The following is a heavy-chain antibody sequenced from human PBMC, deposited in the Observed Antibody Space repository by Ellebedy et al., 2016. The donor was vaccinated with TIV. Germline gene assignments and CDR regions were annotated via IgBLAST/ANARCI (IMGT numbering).Heavy chain of an antibody. CDR2: MNPNSGNT. J-gene: IGHJ4*02. D-gene: IGHD6-19*01. V-gene: IGHV1-8*02. CDR3: ARVAVAGNDY. Sequence: AASVKVSCKASGGTFSSYAISWVRQAPGQGLEWMGWMNPNSGNTGYAQKFQGRVTMTRNTSISTAYMELSSLRSEDTAVYYCARVAVAGNDYWGQGTLVTVSS. CDR1: GGTFSSYA.